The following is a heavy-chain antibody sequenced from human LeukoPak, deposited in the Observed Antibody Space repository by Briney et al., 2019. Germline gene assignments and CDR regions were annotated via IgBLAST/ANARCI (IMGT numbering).Heavy chain of an antibody. CDR2: ISGSGGRT. CDR1: GITLSNYG. V-gene: IGHV3-23*01. J-gene: IGHJ4*02. Sequence: GGSLRLSCAVSGITLSNYGMSWVRQAPGKGLEWVAGISGSGGRTNYAASVKGRFTISRDNPKNTLYLQINSLRPEDTAVYFCAKRGVVIRVILVGFHKEAYYFDSWGQGALVTVSS. CDR3: AKRGVVIRVILVGFHKEAYYFDS. D-gene: IGHD3-22*01.